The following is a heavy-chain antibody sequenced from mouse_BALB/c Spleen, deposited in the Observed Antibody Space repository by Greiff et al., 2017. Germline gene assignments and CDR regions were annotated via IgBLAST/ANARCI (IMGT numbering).Heavy chain of an antibody. Sequence: QVQLQQSGAELARPGASVKLSCKASGYTFTDYYINWVKQRTGQGLEWIGEIYPGSGNTYYNEKFKGKATLTADKSSSTAYMQLSSLTSEDSAVYFCARLGQGYAMDYWGQGTSVTVSS. CDR1: GYTFTDYY. CDR2: IYPGSGNT. CDR3: ARLGQGYAMDY. V-gene: IGHV1-77*01. J-gene: IGHJ4*01. D-gene: IGHD3-3*01.